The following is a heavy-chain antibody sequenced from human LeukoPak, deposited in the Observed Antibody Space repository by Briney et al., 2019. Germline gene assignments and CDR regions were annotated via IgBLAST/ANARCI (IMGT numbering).Heavy chain of an antibody. D-gene: IGHD1-1*01. J-gene: IGHJ5*02. Sequence: GGSLRLSCAASGFTFDDYGMSWVRQVPGKGLEWVSGINWNGGSTGYVDSVKGRFTISRDNAKNSLYLQMNSLRAEDTALYYCARGIDDGDNWFDPWGQGTQVTVSS. CDR3: ARGIDDGDNWFDP. CDR2: INWNGGST. CDR1: GFTFDDYG. V-gene: IGHV3-20*04.